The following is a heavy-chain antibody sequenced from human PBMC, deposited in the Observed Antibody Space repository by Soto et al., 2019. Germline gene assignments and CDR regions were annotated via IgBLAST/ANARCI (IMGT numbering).Heavy chain of an antibody. CDR1: GFTFSSYG. CDR3: ARVGSDCSSTSCPGDYFDY. Sequence: QVQLVESGGGVVQPGRSLRLSCVASGFTFSSYGMHWVRQAPGKGLEWVAVIWYDGSNKYYADSVKGRFTISRDNSKNTLYLQMNSLRAEDTAVYYCARVGSDCSSTSCPGDYFDYWGQGTLVTVSS. CDR2: IWYDGSNK. V-gene: IGHV3-33*01. J-gene: IGHJ4*02. D-gene: IGHD2-2*01.